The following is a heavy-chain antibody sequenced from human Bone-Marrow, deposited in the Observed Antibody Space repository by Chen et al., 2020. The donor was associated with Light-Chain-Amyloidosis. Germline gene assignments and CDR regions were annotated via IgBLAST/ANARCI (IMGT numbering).Heavy chain of an antibody. CDR1: GFTFSDYW. CDR3: ARHIVWGAPDY. CDR2: IKQGTSEK. D-gene: IGHD3-16*01. J-gene: IGHJ4*02. Sequence: EVQLVESGGGLVQPGGSLRLSCAASGFTFSDYWMSWVRQAPGKGLEWVANIKQGTSEKYYVDSVKGRFTISRDNAKDSLYXQMSSLRAEDTAMYYCARHIVWGAPDYWGQGTLVTVSS. V-gene: IGHV3-7*03.